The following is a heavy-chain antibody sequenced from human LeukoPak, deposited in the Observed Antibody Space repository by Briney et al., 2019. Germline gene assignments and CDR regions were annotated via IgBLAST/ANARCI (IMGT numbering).Heavy chain of an antibody. Sequence: PGGSLRLSCAASGLTFSSYWMSWVRQAPGKGLEWVANIKQDGSEKYCVDSVKGRFTISRDNAKNSLYLQMNSLRAEDTAVYYCARDLLGHAFDIWGQGTMVTVSS. J-gene: IGHJ3*02. CDR2: IKQDGSEK. CDR1: GLTFSSYW. CDR3: ARDLLGHAFDI. V-gene: IGHV3-7*01.